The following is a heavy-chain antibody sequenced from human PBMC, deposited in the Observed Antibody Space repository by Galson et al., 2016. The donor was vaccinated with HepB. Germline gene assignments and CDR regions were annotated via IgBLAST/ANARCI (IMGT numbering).Heavy chain of an antibody. CDR3: AREYSYGYYYFYGVDV. Sequence: SLRLSCAASGFTFSSYEMNWARQAPGKGLEWVSYISSSGSTIYYADSVKGRFTISRDNAKNSLYLQMSSLRAEDTAVYYCAREYSYGYYYFYGVDVWGQGTTVTVSS. D-gene: IGHD5-18*01. J-gene: IGHJ6*02. CDR2: ISSSGSTI. CDR1: GFTFSSYE. V-gene: IGHV3-48*03.